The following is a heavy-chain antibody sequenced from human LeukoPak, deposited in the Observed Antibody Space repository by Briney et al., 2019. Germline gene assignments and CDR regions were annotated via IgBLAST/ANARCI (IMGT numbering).Heavy chain of an antibody. CDR1: GYTFTSSG. CDR3: ARAVRSSSSDY. Sequence: ASVKLSCKASGYTFTSSGISWVRQAPGQGLEWMGWISAYNGNTNYAQKLQGRVTMTTDTSTSTASMELRSLRSDDTAVYYCARAVRSSSSDYWGQGTLVTVSS. D-gene: IGHD6-6*01. J-gene: IGHJ4*02. V-gene: IGHV1-18*01. CDR2: ISAYNGNT.